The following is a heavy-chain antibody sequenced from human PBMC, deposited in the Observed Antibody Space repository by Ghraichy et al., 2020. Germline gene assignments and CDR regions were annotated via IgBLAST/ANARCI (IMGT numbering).Heavy chain of an antibody. J-gene: IGHJ4*02. V-gene: IGHV4-59*01. CDR1: GGSISSYY. D-gene: IGHD3-9*01. Sequence: SETLSLTCTVSGGSISSYYWSWILQPPGKGLEWIGYIYYSGSTNYNPSLKSRVTISVDTSKNQFSLKLSSVTAADTAVYYCAGYYDILTGYYTWGQGTLVTVSS. CDR3: AGYYDILTGYYT. CDR2: IYYSGST.